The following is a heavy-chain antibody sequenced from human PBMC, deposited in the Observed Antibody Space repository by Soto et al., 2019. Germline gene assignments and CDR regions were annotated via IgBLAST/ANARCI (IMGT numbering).Heavy chain of an antibody. V-gene: IGHV4-30-2*01. CDR2: IYHSGST. CDR3: ARGTPFGY. CDR1: GGSISSGGYS. J-gene: IGHJ4*02. D-gene: IGHD3-10*01. Sequence: QLQLQESGSGLVKPSQTLSLTCAVSGGSISSGGYSWSWIRQPPGKGLEWIGYIYHSGSTYYNPSLKSRGPLSVDRSKNQFSLKLSSVTAAVAAVYYCARGTPFGYWGQGTLVTVSS.